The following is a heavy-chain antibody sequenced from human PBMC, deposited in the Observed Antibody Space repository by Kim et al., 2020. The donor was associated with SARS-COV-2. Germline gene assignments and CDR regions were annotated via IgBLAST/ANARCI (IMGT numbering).Heavy chain of an antibody. V-gene: IGHV1-2*02. CDR1: GYTFTGYY. CDR3: ARLRRSPYYYYGMDV. D-gene: IGHD3-3*01. CDR2: INPNSGGT. Sequence: ASVKVSCKASGYTFTGYYMHWVRQAPGQGLEWMGWINPNSGGTNYAQKFQGRVTMTRDTSISTAYMELSRLRSDDTAVYYCARLRRSPYYYYGMDVWGQGTTVTVSS. J-gene: IGHJ6*02.